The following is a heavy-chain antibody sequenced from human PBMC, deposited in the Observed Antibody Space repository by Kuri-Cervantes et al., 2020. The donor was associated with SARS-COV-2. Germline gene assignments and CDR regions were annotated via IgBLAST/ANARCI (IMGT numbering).Heavy chain of an antibody. Sequence: LRLSCAVSGGSISSGGYSWSWIRQPPGEGLEWIGYIYHSGSTYYNPSLKSRVTISVDTSKNQFSLKLSSVTAADTAVYYCARGRIAAAGKTFDYWGQGTLVTVSS. CDR2: IYHSGST. V-gene: IGHV4-30-2*01. J-gene: IGHJ4*02. D-gene: IGHD6-13*01. CDR1: GGSISSGGYS. CDR3: ARGRIAAAGKTFDY.